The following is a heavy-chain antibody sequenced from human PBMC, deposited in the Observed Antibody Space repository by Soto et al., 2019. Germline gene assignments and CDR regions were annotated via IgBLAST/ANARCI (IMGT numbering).Heavy chain of an antibody. D-gene: IGHD2-2*01. CDR2: IYYSGST. J-gene: IGHJ6*02. CDR3: ARDITVVPAANYYYYGMDV. V-gene: IGHV4-59*01. CDR1: GGSISSYY. Sequence: QVQLQESGPGLVKPSETLSLTCTVSGGSISSYYWSWIRQPPGKGLEWIGYIYYSGSTNYNPSLXSRVAISVATXXNXFXXKLSSVTAADTAVYYCARDITVVPAANYYYYGMDVWGQGTTVTVSS.